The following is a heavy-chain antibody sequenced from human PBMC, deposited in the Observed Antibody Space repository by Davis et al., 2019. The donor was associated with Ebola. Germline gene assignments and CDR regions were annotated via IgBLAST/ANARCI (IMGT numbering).Heavy chain of an antibody. CDR1: GFGVSSYH. Sequence: GRSLRPSCAVSGFGVSSYHLTWVRQAPGKGLEWVSGTFIGGYTYYGDSVKDRFIFSRDTSKNTFSLQMNNLRAEDTAVYFCAAQDTLKFRDWFSYDYWGQGILVNV. V-gene: IGHV3-66*01. J-gene: IGHJ4*02. CDR3: AAQDTLKFRDWFSYDY. CDR2: TFIGGYT. D-gene: IGHD3-3*01.